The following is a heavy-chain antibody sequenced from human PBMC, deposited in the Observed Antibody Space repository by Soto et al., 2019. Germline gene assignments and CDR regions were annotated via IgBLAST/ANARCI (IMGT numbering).Heavy chain of an antibody. CDR1: GISFSDAW. Sequence: EVQLVESGGGLVKPGGSLRLSCVGSGISFSDAWMSWVRQAPGRGLEWVGRIKRQTEGGTTDYPASVKGRFIISRDDSENTLYLQMNSLKTEDTAMYYCTKDPPAGSRAIDYWGQGTQVTVSS. V-gene: IGHV3-15*07. J-gene: IGHJ4*02. CDR2: IKRQTEGGTT. CDR3: TKDPPAGSRAIDY.